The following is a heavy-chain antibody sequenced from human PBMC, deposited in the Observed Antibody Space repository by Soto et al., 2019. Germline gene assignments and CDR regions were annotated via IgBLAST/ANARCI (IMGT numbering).Heavy chain of an antibody. CDR1: GFTFSSYA. J-gene: IGHJ5*02. D-gene: IGHD6-13*01. CDR3: AKDRFGIAAAGTTNWFDP. Sequence: GGSLRLSCAASGFTFSSYAMSWVRQAPGKGLEWVSAISGSGGSTYYADSVKGRFTISRDNSKNTLYLQMNSLRAEDTAVYYCAKDRFGIAAAGTTNWFDPWGQGTLVTVSS. V-gene: IGHV3-23*01. CDR2: ISGSGGST.